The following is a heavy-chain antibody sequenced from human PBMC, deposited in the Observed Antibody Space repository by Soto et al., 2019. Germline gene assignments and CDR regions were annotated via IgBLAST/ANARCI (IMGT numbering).Heavy chain of an antibody. D-gene: IGHD3-16*01. CDR3: ARGRGIGHCYFDS. CDR1: GDSVSSPRLY. J-gene: IGHJ4*03. V-gene: IGHV4-61*03. Sequence: QVQLHESGPGLVKPSETLFLTCRVSGDSVSSPRLYWSWIRQRPGGVLEWLGFVYNTGSTNFDPPLRRRVAISGDPPRNLLSLNLGSVSAASTAMYYCARGRGIGHCYFDSWRQVILVTFSS. CDR2: VYNTGST.